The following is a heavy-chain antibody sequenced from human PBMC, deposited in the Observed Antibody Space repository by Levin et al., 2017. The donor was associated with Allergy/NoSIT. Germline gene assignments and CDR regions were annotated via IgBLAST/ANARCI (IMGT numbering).Heavy chain of an antibody. J-gene: IGHJ6*03. CDR2: VYYSGST. CDR3: ARHDYKNYDGLHYYHYVDV. V-gene: IGHV4-61*01. Sequence: PSETLSLTCTVSGGSVSSGTYYWSWIRQPPGKGLEWIGYVYYSGSTNYNPSLRSRVTISVDTSKNQFSLKLSSVTAPDTAAYYCARHDYKNYDGLHYYHYVDVWGQGTTVTVSS. CDR1: GGSVSSGTYY. D-gene: IGHD4-11*01.